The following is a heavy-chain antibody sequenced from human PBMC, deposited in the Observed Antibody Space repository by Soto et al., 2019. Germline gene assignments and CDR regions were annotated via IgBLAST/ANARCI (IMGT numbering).Heavy chain of an antibody. V-gene: IGHV5-10-1*01. CDR2: IDPSDSQT. J-gene: IGHJ4*02. D-gene: IGHD3-22*01. CDR1: GYSFAGYW. CDR3: ARQIYDSDTGPNFQYYFDS. Sequence: PGESLKISCNGSGYSFAGYWITWVRQKPWKGLEWMGRIDPSDSQTYYSPSFRGHVTISVTKSITTVFLQWSSLRAPDTAMYYCARQIYDSDTGPNFQYYFDSWGQGTPVTVSS.